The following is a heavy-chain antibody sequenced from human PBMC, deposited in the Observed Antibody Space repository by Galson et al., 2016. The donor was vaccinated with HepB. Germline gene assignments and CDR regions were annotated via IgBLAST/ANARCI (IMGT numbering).Heavy chain of an antibody. Sequence: SVKVSCKASGYTFTGYYIHWVRQAPGQGLEWMGRINPNSGGTNYTQKFQGRVTMTRDTSISTAYMELTRLTSDDTAVYYCVTGGGSHGGWGQGTLVSVSS. CDR1: GYTFTGYY. J-gene: IGHJ4*02. CDR2: INPNSGGT. V-gene: IGHV1-2*06. CDR3: VTGGGSHGG. D-gene: IGHD3-10*01.